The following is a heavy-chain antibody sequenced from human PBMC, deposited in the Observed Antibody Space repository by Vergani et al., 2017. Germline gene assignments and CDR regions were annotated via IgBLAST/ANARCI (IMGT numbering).Heavy chain of an antibody. V-gene: IGHV3-23*01. D-gene: IGHD1-26*01. CDR3: AKDASIVGATSGWPDAFDI. CDR2: ISGSGGST. Sequence: EVQLLESGGGLVQPGGSLRLSCAASGFTFSSYAMSWVRQAPGKGLEWVSAISGSGGSTYYADSVKGRFTISRDNSKNTLYLQMNCLRAEDTAVYYCAKDASIVGATSGWPDAFDIWGQGTMVTVSS. J-gene: IGHJ3*02. CDR1: GFTFSSYA.